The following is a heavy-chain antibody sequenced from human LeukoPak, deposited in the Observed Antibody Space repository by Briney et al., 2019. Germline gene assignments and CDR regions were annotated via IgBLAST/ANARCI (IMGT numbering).Heavy chain of an antibody. CDR2: IYYSGST. V-gene: IGHV4-39*01. CDR1: GGSISSSSYY. CDR3: ARRPYTSGWYYYFDY. Sequence: SETLSLTCTVSGGSISSSSYYWGWIRQPPGKGLEWIGSIYYSGSTYYNPSLKSRVTISVDTSKNQFSLGLSSVIAADTAVYYCARRPYTSGWYYYFDYWGQGTLVTVSS. D-gene: IGHD6-19*01. J-gene: IGHJ4*02.